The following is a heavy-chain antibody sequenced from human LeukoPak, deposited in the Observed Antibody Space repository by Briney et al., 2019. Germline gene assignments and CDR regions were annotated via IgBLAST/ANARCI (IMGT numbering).Heavy chain of an antibody. CDR1: GGSFSGYY. CDR3: ARGDGYYSSGSYGESYNWFDP. J-gene: IGHJ5*02. CDR2: INHSGST. V-gene: IGHV4-34*01. Sequence: SETLSLTCAVYGGSFSGYYWSWIRQPPGKGLEWIGEINHSGSTNYNPSLKSRVTISVDTSKNQFSLKLSSVTAADTAVYYCARGDGYYSSGSYGESYNWFDPWGQGTLVTVSS. D-gene: IGHD3-10*01.